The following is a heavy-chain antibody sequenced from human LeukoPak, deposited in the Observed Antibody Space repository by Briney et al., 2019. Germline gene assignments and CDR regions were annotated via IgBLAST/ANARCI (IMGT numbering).Heavy chain of an antibody. CDR2: IYYSGST. J-gene: IGHJ3*02. Sequence: SETLSLTCTVSGGSISSYYWSWVRQPPGKGLEWIGYIYYSGSTNSNPSLKSRVTISLDTSKNQFSLKLSSVTAAATPVYYCARRDHYGVKAFDIWGLGTMVTVSS. CDR3: ARRDHYGVKAFDI. V-gene: IGHV4-59*08. D-gene: IGHD4-17*01. CDR1: GGSISSYY.